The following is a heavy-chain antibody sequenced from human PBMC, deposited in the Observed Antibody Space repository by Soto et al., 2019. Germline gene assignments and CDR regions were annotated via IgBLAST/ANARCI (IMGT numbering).Heavy chain of an antibody. CDR3: ARVYCSGGSCYGIDY. J-gene: IGHJ4*02. Sequence: QVQLVQSGAEVKKPGASAKVSCKASGYTFSSYYMHWVRQAPGQGLEWMGIINPSGSTSYAQKFQGRVTMXXDXSXXTVYMELSSLRSEDTAVYYCARVYCSGGSCYGIDYWGQGTLVTVSS. V-gene: IGHV1-46*01. CDR1: GYTFSSYY. D-gene: IGHD2-15*01. CDR2: INPSGST.